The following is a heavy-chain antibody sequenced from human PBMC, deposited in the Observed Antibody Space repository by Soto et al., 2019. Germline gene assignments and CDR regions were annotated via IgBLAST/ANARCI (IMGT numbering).Heavy chain of an antibody. CDR3: ARGARITIFGVENRDDYGMDV. Sequence: PSETLSLTCTVSGGSISSSSYYWSWIRQPPGKGLEWIGYIYYSGSTNYNPSLKSRVTISVDTSKNQFSLKLSSVTAADTAVYYCARGARITIFGVENRDDYGMDVWGQGTTVTVSS. V-gene: IGHV4-61*01. CDR2: IYYSGST. D-gene: IGHD3-3*01. CDR1: GGSISSSSYY. J-gene: IGHJ6*02.